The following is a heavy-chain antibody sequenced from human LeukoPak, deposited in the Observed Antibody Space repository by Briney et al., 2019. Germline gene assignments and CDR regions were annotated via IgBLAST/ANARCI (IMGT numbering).Heavy chain of an antibody. V-gene: IGHV1-18*01. D-gene: IGHD3-10*01. CDR3: ATSYGSGSYYSRRNPYYFDY. Sequence: GASVKVSCKASGYTFTSYGISWVRQAPGQGLEWVGWISAYNGNTNYAQKLQGRVTMTTDTSTSTAYMELRSLRSDDTAVYYCATSYGSGSYYSRRNPYYFDYWGQGTLVTVSS. CDR2: ISAYNGNT. CDR1: GYTFTSYG. J-gene: IGHJ4*02.